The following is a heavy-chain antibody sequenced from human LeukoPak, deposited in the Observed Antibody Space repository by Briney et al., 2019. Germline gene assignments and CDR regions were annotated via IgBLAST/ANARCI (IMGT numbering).Heavy chain of an antibody. D-gene: IGHD1-20*01. V-gene: IGHV1-18*04. CDR1: GYTFTGYY. Sequence: ASVKVSCKASGYTFTGYYMHWVRQAPGQGLEWMGWISAYNGNTNYAQKLQGRVTMITDTSTSTAYMELRSLRSDDTAVYYCAREGGYDLDYYYMDVWGKGATVTVSS. CDR3: AREGGYDLDYYYMDV. CDR2: ISAYNGNT. J-gene: IGHJ6*03.